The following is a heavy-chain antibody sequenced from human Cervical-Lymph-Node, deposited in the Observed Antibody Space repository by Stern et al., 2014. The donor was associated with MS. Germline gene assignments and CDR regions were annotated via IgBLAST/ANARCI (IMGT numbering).Heavy chain of an antibody. D-gene: IGHD6-13*01. Sequence: QVQLVQSGAEVTKPGSSVKVSCKASGGTFSKFPSSWVSQAPGQGLEGMGGIFAVFGTPTYAQEFRGRVTIPADVSTSTVYMELSSLRSDDTAVYYCALSSETSDRWYSLGYDLWGQGTLVTVSS. V-gene: IGHV1-69*01. CDR2: IFAVFGTP. J-gene: IGHJ5*02. CDR3: ALSSETSDRWYSLGYDL. CDR1: GGTFSKFP.